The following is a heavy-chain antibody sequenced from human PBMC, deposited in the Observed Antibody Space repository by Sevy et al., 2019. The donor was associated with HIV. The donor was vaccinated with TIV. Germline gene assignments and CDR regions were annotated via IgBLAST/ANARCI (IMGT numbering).Heavy chain of an antibody. J-gene: IGHJ3*02. CDR2: ISSSGSTI. CDR3: ARVRRWLQLRDAFVI. D-gene: IGHD5-12*01. V-gene: IGHV3-48*03. Sequence: GGSLRLSCAASGFTFSSYEMNWVRQAPGKGLEWVSYISSSGSTIYYADSVKGRFTISRDNAKNSLYLQMNSLRAEDTAVYYCARVRRWLQLRDAFVIWGQGTMVTVSS. CDR1: GFTFSSYE.